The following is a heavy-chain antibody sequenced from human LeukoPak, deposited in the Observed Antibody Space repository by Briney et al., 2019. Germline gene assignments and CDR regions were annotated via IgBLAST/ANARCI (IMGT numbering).Heavy chain of an antibody. Sequence: ASVKVSCKASGYTFTSYDINWVRQATGQGLEWMGWMNPNSGNTGYAQKFQGRVTMTRDTSISTAYMELSRLRSDDTAVYYCARDIVVVPAALGMDVWGQGTTVTVSS. CDR1: GYTFTSYD. V-gene: IGHV1-8*01. CDR3: ARDIVVVPAALGMDV. D-gene: IGHD2-2*01. CDR2: MNPNSGNT. J-gene: IGHJ6*02.